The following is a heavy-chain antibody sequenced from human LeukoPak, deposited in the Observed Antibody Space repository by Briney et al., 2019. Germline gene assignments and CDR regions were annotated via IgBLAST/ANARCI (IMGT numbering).Heavy chain of an antibody. CDR2: IYYSGST. V-gene: IGHV4-39*07. Sequence: SETLSLTCTVSGGSISSSSYHWGWIRQPPGKGLEWIGSIYYSGSTYYNPSLKSRVTISVDTSKNQFSLKLSSVTAADTAVYYCARVRGQAFDIWGQGTMVTVSS. J-gene: IGHJ3*02. CDR1: GGSISSSSYH. CDR3: ARVRGQAFDI.